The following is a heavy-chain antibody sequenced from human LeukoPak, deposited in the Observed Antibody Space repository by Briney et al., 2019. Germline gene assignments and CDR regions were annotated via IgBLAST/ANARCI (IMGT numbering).Heavy chain of an antibody. D-gene: IGHD1-26*01. CDR2: IYYSGST. Sequence: SETLSLTCTVSGGSISSYYWSWIRQPPGKGLERIGYIYYSGSTNYNPSLKGRVTISVDTSKNQFSLKLSSVTAADTAVYYCATLQVGEFDEYYFDYWGQGTLVTVSS. J-gene: IGHJ4*02. CDR3: ATLQVGEFDEYYFDY. V-gene: IGHV4-59*01. CDR1: GGSISSYY.